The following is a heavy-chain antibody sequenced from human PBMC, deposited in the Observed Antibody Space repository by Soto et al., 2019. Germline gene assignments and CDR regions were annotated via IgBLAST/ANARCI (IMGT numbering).Heavy chain of an antibody. V-gene: IGHV3-7*01. CDR2: IKQDGSEK. Sequence: GGSLRLSCAASGFTFSSYWMSWVRQAPGKGLEWVANIKQDGSEKYYVDSVKGRFTISRDNAKSSLYLQMSSLKAEDTAVYYCARNRGHCSGGICYTVLDYWGQGTLVTVSS. CDR1: GFTFSSYW. J-gene: IGHJ4*02. CDR3: ARNRGHCSGGICYTVLDY. D-gene: IGHD2-15*01.